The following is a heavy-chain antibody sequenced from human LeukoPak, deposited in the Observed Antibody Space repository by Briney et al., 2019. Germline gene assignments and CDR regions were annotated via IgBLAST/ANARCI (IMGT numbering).Heavy chain of an antibody. Sequence: ETLSLTCSDSGGSISSNNYYWGWIRQPPGKGLEWIGSTYYSGSTDYNPSLKSRVTISIDTSKNQFSLKLSSVTAADTAMYYCARDSGRYYDYNWFHPWGQGTLVTVSS. CDR2: TYYSGST. V-gene: IGHV4-39*07. CDR1: GGSISSNNYY. J-gene: IGHJ5*02. D-gene: IGHD3-10*01. CDR3: ARDSGRYYDYNWFHP.